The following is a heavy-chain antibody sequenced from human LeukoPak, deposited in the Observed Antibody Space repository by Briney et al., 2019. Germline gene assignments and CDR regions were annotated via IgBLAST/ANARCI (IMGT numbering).Heavy chain of an antibody. CDR2: INHSGST. D-gene: IGHD6-13*01. Sequence: SETLSLTCTVSGDSISSGDYYWSWIRQPPGKGLEWIGEINHSGSTNYNPSLKSRVTISVDTSKNQFSLKLSSVTAADTAVYYCAREVIAASGTAYYMDVWGKGTTVTVSS. J-gene: IGHJ6*03. CDR3: AREVIAASGTAYYMDV. V-gene: IGHV4-38-2*02. CDR1: GDSISSGDYY.